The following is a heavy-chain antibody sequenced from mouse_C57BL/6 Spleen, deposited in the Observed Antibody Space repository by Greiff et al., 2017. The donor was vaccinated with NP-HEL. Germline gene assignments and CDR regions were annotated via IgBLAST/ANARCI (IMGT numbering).Heavy chain of an antibody. V-gene: IGHV5-12*01. CDR3: ARHGEAMDY. J-gene: IGHJ4*01. CDR1: GFTFSDYY. Sequence: DVHLVESGGGLVQPGGSLKLSCAASGFTFSDYYMYWVRQTPEKRLEWVAYISNGGGSTYYPDTVKGRFTISRDNAKNTLYLQMSLLKSEDTAMYYCARHGEAMDYWGQGTSVTVSS. CDR2: ISNGGGST.